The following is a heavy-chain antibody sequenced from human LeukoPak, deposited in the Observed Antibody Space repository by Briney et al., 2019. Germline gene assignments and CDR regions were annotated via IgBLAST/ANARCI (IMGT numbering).Heavy chain of an antibody. CDR1: GGSISSSNW. V-gene: IGHV4-4*02. CDR2: IYHSGST. J-gene: IGHJ6*03. Sequence: PSGTLSLTCAVSGGSISSSNWWSWVRQPPGKGLEWIGEIYHSGSTNYNPSLKSRVTISVDTSKNQFSLKLSSVTAADTAVYYCARESTVLTPYYYYYYYMDVWGTGTTVTVSS. CDR3: ARESTVLTPYYYYYYYMDV. D-gene: IGHD2-8*01.